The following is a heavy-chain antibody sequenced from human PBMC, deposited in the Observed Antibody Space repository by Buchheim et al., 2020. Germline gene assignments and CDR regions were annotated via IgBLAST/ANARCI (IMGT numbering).Heavy chain of an antibody. D-gene: IGHD3-22*01. J-gene: IGHJ4*02. V-gene: IGHV3-21*01. CDR2: ISSSSYI. CDR1: GFTFSSYS. CDR3: ARDRAYYDSSGYYDY. Sequence: EVQLVESGGGLVKPGGSLRLSCAASGFTFSSYSMNWVRQAPGKGLEWVSSISSSSYIYYADSVKGRFTISRDNAKNSLYLQMNSLRAEDTAVYYCARDRAYYDSSGYYDYWGQGTL.